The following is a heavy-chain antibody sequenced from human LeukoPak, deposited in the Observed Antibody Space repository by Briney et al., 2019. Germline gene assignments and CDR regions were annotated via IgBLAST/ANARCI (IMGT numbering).Heavy chain of an antibody. CDR3: ARSYYYDSSGYLGDY. CDR1: GFTFSSYA. J-gene: IGHJ4*02. D-gene: IGHD3-22*01. CDR2: ISYDGSNK. V-gene: IGHV3-30-3*01. Sequence: GRSLRLSCAASGFTFSSYAMHWVRRAPGKGLEWVAVISYDGSNKYYADSVKGRFTISRDNSKNTLYLQMNSLRAEDTAVYYCARSYYYDSSGYLGDYWGQGTLVTVSS.